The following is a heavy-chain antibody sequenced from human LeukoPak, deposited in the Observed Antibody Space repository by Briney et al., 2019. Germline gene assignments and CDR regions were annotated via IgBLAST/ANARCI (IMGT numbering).Heavy chain of an antibody. CDR2: IYYSGGT. CDR1: GGSISDNRYY. V-gene: IGHV4-39*01. J-gene: IGHJ4*02. D-gene: IGHD6-19*01. Sequence: SETLSLTCTVSGGSISDNRYYWGWIRQPPGKGLEWIVNIYYSGGTYYNPSLKSRVTISVDTSKNLFSLKLNSVTAADTSVYYCSRRAGSGWYDYWGQGTLVTVSS. CDR3: SRRAGSGWYDY.